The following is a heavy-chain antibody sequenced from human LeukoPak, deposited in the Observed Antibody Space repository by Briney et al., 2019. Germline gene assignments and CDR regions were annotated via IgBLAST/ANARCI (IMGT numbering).Heavy chain of an antibody. CDR2: IYYSGST. D-gene: IGHD3-22*01. Sequence: PSETLSLTCTVSGGSISSYYWSWIRQPPGKGLEWIGYIYYSGSTNYNPSLKSRVTISVDTSKNQFSLKLSSVTAADTAVYYCARGQEDYYDSSGSEIDYWGQGTLVTVSS. CDR3: ARGQEDYYDSSGSEIDY. V-gene: IGHV4-59*12. CDR1: GGSISSYY. J-gene: IGHJ4*02.